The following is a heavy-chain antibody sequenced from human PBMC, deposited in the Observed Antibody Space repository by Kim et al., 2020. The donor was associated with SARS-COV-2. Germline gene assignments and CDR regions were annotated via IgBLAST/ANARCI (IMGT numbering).Heavy chain of an antibody. Sequence: GGSLRLSCAASGFTFSSYAMSWVRQAPGKGLEWVSAISGSGGSTYYADSVKGRFTISRDNSKNTLYLQMNSLRAEDTAVYYCAKFQAGSDYTRVSYYYYGMDVWGQGTTVTVSS. CDR3: AKFQAGSDYTRVSYYYYGMDV. V-gene: IGHV3-23*01. CDR2: ISGSGGST. CDR1: GFTFSSYA. J-gene: IGHJ6*02. D-gene: IGHD4-17*01.